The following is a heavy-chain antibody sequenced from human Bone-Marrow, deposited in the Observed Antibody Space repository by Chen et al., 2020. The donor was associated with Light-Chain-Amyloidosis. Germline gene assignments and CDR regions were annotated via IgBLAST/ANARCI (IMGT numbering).Heavy chain of an antibody. V-gene: IGHV4-61*01. Sequence: QVQLQESAPGLVKPSGTLSLTCTSAGASVSSDYHYWTWIRQPPGDRLEWIGYIYYTGSTKYNPSLESRIAISIDTSKNQFSLKVNSVTAADTAVYYCVRRDVRWHIDFWGQGALVTVSS. CDR3: VRRDVRWHIDF. J-gene: IGHJ4*02. CDR1: GASVSSDYHY. CDR2: IYYTGST. D-gene: IGHD6-13*01.